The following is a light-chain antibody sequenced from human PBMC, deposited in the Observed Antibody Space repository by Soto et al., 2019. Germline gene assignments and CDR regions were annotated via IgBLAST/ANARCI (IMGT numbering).Light chain of an antibody. CDR3: AAWDDSLSGV. CDR2: RNN. CDR1: SSNIGSNY. J-gene: IGLJ2*01. V-gene: IGLV1-47*01. Sequence: QSVLTQPPSASGTPGQRATISCSGSSSNIGSNYVYWYQQLPGTAPKLLIYRNNQRPSGVPDRFSGSKSGTSASLAISGLRSEDEADYYCAAWDDSLSGVFGGGTKVTVL.